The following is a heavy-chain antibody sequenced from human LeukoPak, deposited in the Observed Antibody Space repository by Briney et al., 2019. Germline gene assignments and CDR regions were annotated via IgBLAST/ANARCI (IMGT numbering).Heavy chain of an antibody. D-gene: IGHD3-16*01. Sequence: SATLSLTCSLSAPSISSSSYYWGWLRQPPRKGLGWIVTIYYSGRTYYSPSLKSRVTITEDTSKNQFSLKVSAVAAEDTAVYYCARLLREQAYYFDYWGQGTLVTVSS. CDR3: ARLLREQAYYFDY. J-gene: IGHJ4*02. CDR2: IYYSGRT. CDR1: APSISSSSYY. V-gene: IGHV4-39*01.